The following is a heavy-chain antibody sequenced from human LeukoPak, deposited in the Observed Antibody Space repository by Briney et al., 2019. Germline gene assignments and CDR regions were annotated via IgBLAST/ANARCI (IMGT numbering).Heavy chain of an antibody. J-gene: IGHJ5*02. V-gene: IGHV3-30-3*01. Sequence: GRSLRLSCAASGFTFSSYTIHWVRQAPGKGLEWVTIISYDVGNKYYADSVKGRFTISRDNSKNTLYLQMNSLRAEDTAVYYCARGGQGYDLNWFDPWGQGTLVTVSS. CDR2: ISYDVGNK. CDR3: ARGGQGYDLNWFDP. CDR1: GFTFSSYT. D-gene: IGHD3-3*01.